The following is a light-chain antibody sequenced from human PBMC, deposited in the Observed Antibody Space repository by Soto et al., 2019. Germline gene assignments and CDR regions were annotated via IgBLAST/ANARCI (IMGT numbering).Light chain of an antibody. CDR3: QQVNVYPST. CDR2: DAS. V-gene: IGKV1-9*01. J-gene: IGKJ4*01. CDR1: HDISTY. Sequence: IQLTASAASLSASVGESFTITCRASHDISTYLGWYQQKPGKAPNLLIYDASTLHSGVPSRFSGGGSGTDFTLTISSLQPEDFATYYCQQVNVYPSTFGGGTKVDIK.